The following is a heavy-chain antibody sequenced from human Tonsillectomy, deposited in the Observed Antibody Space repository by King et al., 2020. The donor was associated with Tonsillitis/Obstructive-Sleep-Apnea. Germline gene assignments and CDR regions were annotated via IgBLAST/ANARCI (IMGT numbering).Heavy chain of an antibody. V-gene: IGHV3-23*04. CDR1: GFTFSNSA. Sequence: DVQLVESGGGLVQPGGSLRLSCAASGFTFSNSAMTWVRQAPGKGLEWVSTLTTSGGKTYYADSVKGRFTISRDNSRNTLYLQLNSLRAEDTAVYYCAKPHCGGDCYPAHFDCWGQGTLVTGSS. J-gene: IGHJ4*02. D-gene: IGHD2-21*02. CDR3: AKPHCGGDCYPAHFDC. CDR2: LTTSGGKT.